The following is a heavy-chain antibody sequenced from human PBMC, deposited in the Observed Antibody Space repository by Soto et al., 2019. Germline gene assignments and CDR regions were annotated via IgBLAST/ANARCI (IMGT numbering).Heavy chain of an antibody. V-gene: IGHV3-64D*06. Sequence: GGSLRLSCSASGFTFSSYAMHWVRQAPGKGLEYVSAISSNGGSTYYADSVKGRFTISRDNSKNTLYLQMSSLRAEDTAVYYRVKDFLRAAAGTGQVWFDPWGQGTLVTVSS. CDR3: VKDFLRAAAGTGQVWFDP. J-gene: IGHJ5*02. CDR1: GFTFSSYA. CDR2: ISSNGGST. D-gene: IGHD6-13*01.